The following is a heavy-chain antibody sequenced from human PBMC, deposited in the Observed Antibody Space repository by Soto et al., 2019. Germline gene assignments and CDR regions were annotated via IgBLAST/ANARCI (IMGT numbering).Heavy chain of an antibody. CDR2: IGPESGAT. J-gene: IGHJ4*02. Sequence: SVKVSCKASGYTFTGHYIHWVREAPGQGPEWMGEIGPESGATRYAEKFQGRVTMTLDTSITTVYMELKNLSPDDTAVYYCARDRLITFGGVTHIDYWGQGTLVTVSS. CDR1: GYTFTGHY. V-gene: IGHV1-2*02. D-gene: IGHD3-16*01. CDR3: ARDRLITFGGVTHIDY.